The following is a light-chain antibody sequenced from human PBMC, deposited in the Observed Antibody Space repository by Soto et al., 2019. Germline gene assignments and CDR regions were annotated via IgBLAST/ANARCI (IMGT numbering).Light chain of an antibody. CDR1: QGISSY. CDR3: QQYYSYPLT. CDR2: AAS. Sequence: AIRMTQSPSSLSASTGDRVTITCRASQGISSYLAWYQQKPGKAPKLLIYAASTLQSGVPSSFRCSGSGTDFTLTISCLQSEDFATYYCQQYYSYPLTFGGGTKVEIK. J-gene: IGKJ4*01. V-gene: IGKV1-8*01.